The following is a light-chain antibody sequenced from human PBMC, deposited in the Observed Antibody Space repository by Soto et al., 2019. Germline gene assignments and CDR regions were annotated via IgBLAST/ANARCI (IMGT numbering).Light chain of an antibody. J-gene: IGKJ1*01. Sequence: DIQKTQSPSSLSASVGDRVTITCRASQYISNYLNWYQQKPGKAPNLLISGASRLQSGVPSRFSGSGSETDFSLTVISLQPEDFATYYCQQSYNTPRTFGQGTKVEIK. CDR1: QYISNY. CDR3: QQSYNTPRT. CDR2: GAS. V-gene: IGKV1-39*01.